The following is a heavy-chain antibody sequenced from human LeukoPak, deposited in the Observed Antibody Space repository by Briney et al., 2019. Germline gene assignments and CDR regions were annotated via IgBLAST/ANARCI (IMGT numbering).Heavy chain of an antibody. Sequence: GGSLRLSCAPSGFTINIYAMTWVRQAPGKGLEWVSGINWNSDNIGYADSVTGRFTISRDDAKRSLFLQMNSLRTEDTALYYCARASYYFDTTGLGAVDIWGQGTMVTVSS. J-gene: IGHJ3*02. CDR2: INWNSDNI. CDR3: ARASYYFDTTGLGAVDI. CDR1: GFTINIYA. V-gene: IGHV3-20*04. D-gene: IGHD3-22*01.